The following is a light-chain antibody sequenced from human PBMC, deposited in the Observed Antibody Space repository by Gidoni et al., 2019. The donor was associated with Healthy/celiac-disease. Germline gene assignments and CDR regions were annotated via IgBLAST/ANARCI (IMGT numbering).Light chain of an antibody. Sequence: SQMSQSGSALSASVGERVAITCHASKDISNYLNWYQQKPGKAPKLLIYDAYNLETGVPSRFCSTGFGTAFPFTTRRLQPEDIVTFYCHHYDHLPSLTFGGGTKVEIK. CDR2: DAY. CDR1: KDISNY. J-gene: IGKJ4*01. CDR3: HHYDHLPSLT. V-gene: IGKV1-33*01.